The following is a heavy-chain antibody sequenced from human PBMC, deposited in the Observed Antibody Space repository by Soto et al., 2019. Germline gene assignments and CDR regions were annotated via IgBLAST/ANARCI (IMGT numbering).Heavy chain of an antibody. CDR2: INHSGST. CDR1: GGSFSGYY. D-gene: IGHD6-13*01. CDR3: ARVGIAAAGIRY. V-gene: IGHV4-34*01. J-gene: IGHJ4*02. Sequence: PSETLSLTCAVYGGSFSGYYWSWTRQPPGKGLEWIGEINHSGSTNYNPSLKSRVTISVDTSKNQFSLKLSSVTAADTAVYYCARVGIAAAGIRYWGQGTLVTVSS.